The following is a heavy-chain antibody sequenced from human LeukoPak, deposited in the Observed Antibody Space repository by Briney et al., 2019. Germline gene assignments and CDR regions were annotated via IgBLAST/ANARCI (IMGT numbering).Heavy chain of an antibody. CDR3: AREYCSSLFDY. CDR1: GYTFTGHY. D-gene: IGHD6-13*01. Sequence: ASVKVSCKASGYTFTGHYVHWVRQAPGQGLEWMGWINGNTGDTNYAQRFQGRVTMIRETSISTMYMELSRLRSDDTAVYYCAREYCSSLFDYWGQGTLVTVSS. V-gene: IGHV1-2*02. J-gene: IGHJ4*02. CDR2: INGNTGDT.